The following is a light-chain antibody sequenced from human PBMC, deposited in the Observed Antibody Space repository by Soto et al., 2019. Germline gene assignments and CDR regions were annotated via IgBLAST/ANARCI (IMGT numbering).Light chain of an antibody. V-gene: IGKV1-16*01. J-gene: IGKJ1*01. CDR1: QGISSF. CDR3: QQYHSYPAS. CDR2: DAS. Sequence: DIQMTQSPSSLSASVGDRVTITCRASQGISSFLAWFQQKPGKAPKSLIYDASTLQSGVSSRFSGSGYDTHFTLTISSLQPEDFETYYCQQYHSYPASFGQGTKVEIK.